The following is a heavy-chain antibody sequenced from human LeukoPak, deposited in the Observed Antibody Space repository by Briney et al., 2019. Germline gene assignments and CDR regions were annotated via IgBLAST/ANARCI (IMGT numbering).Heavy chain of an antibody. J-gene: IGHJ4*02. CDR2: INSDGSST. D-gene: IGHD3-3*01. CDR1: GFSFSSYW. CDR3: ARAVRAHPPADF. V-gene: IGHV3-74*01. Sequence: GGSLRLSCAASGFSFSSYWMHWVRQAPGKGLEWVTRINSDGSSTTYADSVKGRSSISRDNAKNTLYLHMSSLRAEDTGVYYCARAVRAHPPADFWGQGTLVTVSS.